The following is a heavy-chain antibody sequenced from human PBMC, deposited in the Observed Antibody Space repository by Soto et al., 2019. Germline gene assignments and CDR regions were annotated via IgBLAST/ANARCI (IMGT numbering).Heavy chain of an antibody. CDR3: ARGPYYYDSSGYYRLDY. Sequence: GGSLRLSCAASGFTFSSYWMHWVRQAPGKGLVWVSRINSDGSSTSYADSVKGRFTISRDNAKNTLYLQMNSLRAEDTAVYYCARGPYYYDSSGYYRLDYWGQGTLVTVSS. J-gene: IGHJ4*02. CDR1: GFTFSSYW. V-gene: IGHV3-74*01. CDR2: INSDGSST. D-gene: IGHD3-22*01.